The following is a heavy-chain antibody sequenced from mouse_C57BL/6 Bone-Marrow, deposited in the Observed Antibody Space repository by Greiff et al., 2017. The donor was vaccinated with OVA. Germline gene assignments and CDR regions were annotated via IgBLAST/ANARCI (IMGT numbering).Heavy chain of an antibody. D-gene: IGHD2-1*01. Sequence: EVQGVESGGGLVQPGGSLSLSCAASGFTFTDYYMSWVRQPPGKALEWLGFIRNKANGYTTEYSASVKGRFTISRDNSQSILYLQMNALRAEDSATYYCARYYYGNYCWYFDVWGTGTTVTVSS. CDR3: ARYYYGNYCWYFDV. J-gene: IGHJ1*03. V-gene: IGHV7-3*01. CDR1: GFTFTDYY. CDR2: IRNKANGYTT.